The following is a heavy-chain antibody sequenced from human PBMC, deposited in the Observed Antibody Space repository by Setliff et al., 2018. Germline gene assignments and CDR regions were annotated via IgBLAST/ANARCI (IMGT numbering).Heavy chain of an antibody. D-gene: IGHD5-12*01. Sequence: ASETLSLTCAVSGGSFSGYYWSWIRQPPGKGLEWIGEINHSGSTNYNPSLKSRVTISVDTSKNQFSLKLSSVTAADTAVYYCARGGYSRGPPVYYFDYWGQGTLVTVSS. CDR3: ARGGYSRGPPVYYFDY. CDR2: INHSGST. V-gene: IGHV4-34*01. CDR1: GGSFSGYY. J-gene: IGHJ4*02.